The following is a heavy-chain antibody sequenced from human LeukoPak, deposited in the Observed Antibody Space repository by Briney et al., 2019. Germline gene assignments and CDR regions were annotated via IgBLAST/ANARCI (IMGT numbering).Heavy chain of an antibody. CDR3: ARAAAKRSWFDP. CDR2: IYHSGST. V-gene: IGHV4-30-2*01. J-gene: IGHJ5*02. Sequence: SETLSLTCAVSGGSISRGGYSWSWIRQPPGKGLEWIGYIYHSGSTYYNPSLKSRVTISVDRSKNQFSLKLSSVTAADTAVYYCARAAAKRSWFDPWGQGTLVTVSS. CDR1: GGSISRGGYS. D-gene: IGHD5-18*01.